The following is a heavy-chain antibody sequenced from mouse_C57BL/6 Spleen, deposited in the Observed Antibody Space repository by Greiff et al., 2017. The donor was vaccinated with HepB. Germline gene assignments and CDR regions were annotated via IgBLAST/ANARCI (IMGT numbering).Heavy chain of an antibody. CDR2: ISSGSSTI. Sequence: EVMLVESGGGLVKPGGSLKLSCAASGFTFSDYGMHWVRQAPEKGLEWVAYISSGSSTIYYADTVKGRFTISRDNAKNTLFLQMTSLRSEDTAMYYCAKTSYCPFAYWGQGTLVTVSA. CDR1: GFTFSDYG. J-gene: IGHJ3*01. V-gene: IGHV5-17*01. D-gene: IGHD2-10*01. CDR3: AKTSYCPFAY.